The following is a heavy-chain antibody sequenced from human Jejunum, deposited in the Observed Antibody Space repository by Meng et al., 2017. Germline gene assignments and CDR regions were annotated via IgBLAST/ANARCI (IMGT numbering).Heavy chain of an antibody. D-gene: IGHD3-10*01. J-gene: IGHJ5*02. CDR2: MYYNEKT. V-gene: IGHV4-61*01. CDR3: ARGRDYYGSGNYYNTNWFGP. Sequence: QGQFRESGPCLVRPSESLSLPCNVSGASVNSGSYYWSWIRQPPGKGLEWIGFMYYNEKTNYNPSLKSRVTISVDTSKNQFSLKLTSVTAADTAVYYCARGRDYYGSGNYYNTNWFGPWGQGTLVTVSS. CDR1: GASVNSGSYY.